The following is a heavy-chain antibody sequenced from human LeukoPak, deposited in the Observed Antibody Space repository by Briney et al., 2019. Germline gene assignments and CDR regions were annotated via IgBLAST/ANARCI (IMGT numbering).Heavy chain of an antibody. CDR2: IYPGDSDT. J-gene: IGHJ5*02. D-gene: IGHD3-9*01. CDR1: GFTFTNYW. CDR3: ARSEYDILTGYSRNWFDP. Sequence: GESLKISCQGSGFTFTNYWIGWVRQMPGKGLEWMGIIYPGDSDTRYSPSFQGQVTISADKSISTAYLQWSSLKASDTAMYYCARSEYDILTGYSRNWFDPWGQGTLVTVSS. V-gene: IGHV5-51*01.